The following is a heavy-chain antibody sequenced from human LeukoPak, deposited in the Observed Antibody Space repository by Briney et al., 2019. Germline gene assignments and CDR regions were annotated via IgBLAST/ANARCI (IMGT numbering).Heavy chain of an antibody. CDR3: ARGRVKSSGWYVY. Sequence: SETLSLTCAVYGGSLSGYYWSWIRQPPGKGLEWIGEINHSGSTNYNPSLKSRVTISVDTSKNQFSLKLSSVTAADTAVYYCARGRVKSSGWYVYWGQGTLVTVSS. CDR2: INHSGST. J-gene: IGHJ4*02. D-gene: IGHD6-19*01. V-gene: IGHV4-34*01. CDR1: GGSLSGYY.